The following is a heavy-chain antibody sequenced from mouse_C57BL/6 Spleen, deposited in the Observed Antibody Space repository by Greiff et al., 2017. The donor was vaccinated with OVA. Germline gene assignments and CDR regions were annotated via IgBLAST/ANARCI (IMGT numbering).Heavy chain of an antibody. Sequence: QVQLQRSGAELVQPGASVRMSCRASGYTFTTYSIEWLQQNHGKSLEWIGNFHPYNDDTKNNEKFKGKATLTVEKSYSTVYLELSPLTSDDSAVYYCARGDYHRNGHAFPSRGQGTLLTVSS. CDR3: ARGDYHRNGHAFPS. CDR1: GYTFTTYS. D-gene: IGHD5-5*01. V-gene: IGHV1-47*01. J-gene: IGHJ2*01. CDR2: FHPYNDDT.